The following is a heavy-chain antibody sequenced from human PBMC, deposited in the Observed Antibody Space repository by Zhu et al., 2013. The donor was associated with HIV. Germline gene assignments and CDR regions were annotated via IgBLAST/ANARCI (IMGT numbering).Heavy chain of an antibody. Sequence: VQSGTEVKKPGASVRVSCKSSGYAFVGYYMHWVRQAPGQGFEWMGWINPDSGATDYAQRFLGRVSITRDTSTSTVYLEMRSLRSEDTAMYFCARRTVMNPYAFDIWGQGDTGHRLF. V-gene: IGHV1-2*02. CDR2: INPDSGAT. J-gene: IGHJ3*02. CDR1: GYAFVGYY. D-gene: IGHD4-17*01. CDR3: ARRTVMNPYAFDI.